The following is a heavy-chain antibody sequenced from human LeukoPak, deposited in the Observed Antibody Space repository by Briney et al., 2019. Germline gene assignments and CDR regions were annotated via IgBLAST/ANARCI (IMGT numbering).Heavy chain of an antibody. CDR2: VNRDGSET. CDR3: ARNNGMDV. J-gene: IGHJ6*02. CDR1: GLALSSHW. V-gene: IGHV3-7*03. Sequence: GGSLRLSCAASGLALSSHWMTWVRQVPGRGPEWVANVNRDGSETYYLDSVKGRFTISKDNAKNSLYLQMNSLRAEDTALYHCARNNGMDVWGQGTTVIVS.